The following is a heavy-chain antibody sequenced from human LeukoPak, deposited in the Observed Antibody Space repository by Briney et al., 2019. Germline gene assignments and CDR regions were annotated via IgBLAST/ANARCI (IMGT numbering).Heavy chain of an antibody. Sequence: SETLSLTCTVSGGSISSGSYYWSWIRQPAGKGLEWIGSIYYSGSTYYNPSLKSRVTISVDTSKNQFSLKLSSVTAADTAVYYCTRGYYYFDYWGQGTLVTVSS. J-gene: IGHJ4*02. CDR2: IYYSGST. CDR3: TRGYYYFDY. D-gene: IGHD1-1*01. CDR1: GGSISSGSYY. V-gene: IGHV4-39*01.